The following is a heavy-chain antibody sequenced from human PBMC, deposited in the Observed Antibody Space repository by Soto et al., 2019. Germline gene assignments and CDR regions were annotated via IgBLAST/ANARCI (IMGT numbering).Heavy chain of an antibody. CDR1: GGSISDYY. CDR3: ARLGRWLQALDS. CDR2: IYYTGST. D-gene: IGHD5-12*01. Sequence: QVQLQESGPGLVKPSETLSLTCTVSGGSISDYYWSWIRQPPGKGLEWVGYIYYTGSTTYNPSLKSRLTLSADTSKNQFSLKLRSVSAADTAVYYCARLGRWLQALDSWGQGTLVTVSS. J-gene: IGHJ4*02. V-gene: IGHV4-59*08.